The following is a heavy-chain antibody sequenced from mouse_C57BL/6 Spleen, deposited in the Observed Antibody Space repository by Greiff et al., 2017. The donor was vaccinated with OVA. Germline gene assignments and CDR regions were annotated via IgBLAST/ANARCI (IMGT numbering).Heavy chain of an antibody. V-gene: IGHV3-8*01. CDR1: GYSITSDY. J-gene: IGHJ1*03. Sequence: EVKLMESGPGLAKPSQTLSLTCSVTGYSITSDYWNWIRKFPGNKLEYMGYISYSGSTYYNPSLKSRISITRDTSKNQYYLQLNSVTTEDTATYYCARSLYTVVAERYFDVWGTGTTVTVSS. D-gene: IGHD1-1*01. CDR2: ISYSGST. CDR3: ARSLYTVVAERYFDV.